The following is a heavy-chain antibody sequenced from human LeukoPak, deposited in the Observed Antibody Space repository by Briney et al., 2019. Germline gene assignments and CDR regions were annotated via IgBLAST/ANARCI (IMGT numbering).Heavy chain of an antibody. J-gene: IGHJ4*02. CDR1: GYTFSAYG. CDR2: ISVYNGNT. CDR3: ARDSHIAEVAYYFDY. V-gene: IGHV1-18*01. D-gene: IGHD6-13*01. Sequence: EASVTVSFTASGYTFSAYGISWVRQAPGQGLEWMGWISVYNGNTNYAQKVQGRVALTTDTSTSTAYMELRSLRSDDTAVYFCARDSHIAEVAYYFDYWGQGTLVSVSS.